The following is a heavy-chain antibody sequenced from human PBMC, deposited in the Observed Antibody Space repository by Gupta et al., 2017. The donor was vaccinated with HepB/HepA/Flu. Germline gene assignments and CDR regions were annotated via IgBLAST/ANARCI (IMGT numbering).Heavy chain of an antibody. CDR3: ARVGQQLALEEYWYFDL. Sequence: GVRQAPGKGLEWVAVISYDGSNKYYADSVKGRFTISRDNSKNTLYLQMNSLRAEDTAVYYCARVGQQLALEEYWYFDLWGRGTLVTVSS. D-gene: IGHD6-13*01. J-gene: IGHJ2*01. V-gene: IGHV3-30-3*01. CDR2: ISYDGSNK.